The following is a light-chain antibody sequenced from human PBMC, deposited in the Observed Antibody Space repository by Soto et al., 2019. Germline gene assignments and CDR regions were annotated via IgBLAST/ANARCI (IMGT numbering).Light chain of an antibody. CDR3: SSYRGTTTLVV. CDR1: SSDVGGYNF. V-gene: IGLV2-14*01. Sequence: QSALTQPASVSGSPGQSITISCTGTSSDVGGYNFVSWYQHHPDKAPKLIIYQVSNRPSGASNRFSGSKSGNTASLTISGLQAEDEADYYCSSYRGTTTLVVFGGGTKLTVL. CDR2: QVS. J-gene: IGLJ3*02.